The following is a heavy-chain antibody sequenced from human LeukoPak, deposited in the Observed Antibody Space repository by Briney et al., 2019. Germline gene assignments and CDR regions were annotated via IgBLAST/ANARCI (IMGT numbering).Heavy chain of an antibody. D-gene: IGHD6-19*01. CDR1: GGTFSSYA. CDR2: IIPIFGTA. CDR3: ASSRVRFFDRIAVAVGFDY. Sequence: SVKVSCKASGGTFSSYAISWVRQAPGQGLEWMGGIIPIFGTANYAQKFQGRVTITADKSTSTAYMELSSLRSEDTAVYYCASSRVRFFDRIAVAVGFDYWGQGTLVTVYS. J-gene: IGHJ4*02. V-gene: IGHV1-69*06.